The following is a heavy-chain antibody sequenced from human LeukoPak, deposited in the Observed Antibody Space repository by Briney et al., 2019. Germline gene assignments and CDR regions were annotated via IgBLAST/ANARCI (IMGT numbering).Heavy chain of an antibody. J-gene: IGHJ4*02. CDR2: INQDGNDK. CDR3: AVTRTRGDH. V-gene: IGHV3-7*03. D-gene: IGHD3-10*01. Sequence: GGSLRLSCAASGFTFSNYWMTWIPQAPGKGLAWVANINQDGNDKYYVDSVKGRFTISRDNTKSSVFLQMNSLRAEDTAVYYCAVTRTRGDHWGQGTLVTVSS. CDR1: GFTFSNYW.